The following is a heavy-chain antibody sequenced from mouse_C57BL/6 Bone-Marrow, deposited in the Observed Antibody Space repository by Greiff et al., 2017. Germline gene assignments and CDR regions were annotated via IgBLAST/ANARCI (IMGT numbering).Heavy chain of an antibody. V-gene: IGHV14-4*01. CDR1: GFNIKDDY. CDR2: IDPEIGDT. CDR3: SSFDGNYFDF. J-gene: IGHJ2*01. D-gene: IGHD2-3*01. Sequence: LVESGAEIVRPGASVKLSCTASGFNIKDDYIHWVKQRPEQGLEWIGWIDPEIGDTEYASKFQGKATITSDTSSNTAYLQLSSLTSEDTAVYYCSSFDGNYFDFWGQGTPLTVAS.